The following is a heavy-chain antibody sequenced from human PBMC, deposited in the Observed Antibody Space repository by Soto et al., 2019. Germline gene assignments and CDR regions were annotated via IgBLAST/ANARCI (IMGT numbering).Heavy chain of an antibody. D-gene: IGHD6-13*01. CDR1: GGSFSGYY. CDR2: INHSGST. Sequence: SETLSLTCVVYGGSFSGYYWSWIRQPPGKGLEWIGEINHSGSTNYNPSLKSRVTISVDTSKNQFSLNLSSVTAADTAVYYCARLNGYCARAQLVRFAYYGMDAWGQGTTVTVSS. J-gene: IGHJ6*02. CDR3: ARLNGYCARAQLVRFAYYGMDA. V-gene: IGHV4-34*01.